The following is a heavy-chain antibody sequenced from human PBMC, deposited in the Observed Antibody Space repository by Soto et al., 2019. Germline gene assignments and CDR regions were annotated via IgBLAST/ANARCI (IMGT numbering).Heavy chain of an antibody. V-gene: IGHV4-59*08. D-gene: IGHD3-10*01. Sequence: SETLSLTCTVSGGSISSYYWSWIRQPPGKGLKWIGYIYYSGSTNYNPSLKSRVTISVDTSKNQFSLKLSSVTAADTAVYYCARRGFWYYGSGSYYQHLDYWGQGTLVTVSS. J-gene: IGHJ4*02. CDR3: ARRGFWYYGSGSYYQHLDY. CDR1: GGSISSYY. CDR2: IYYSGST.